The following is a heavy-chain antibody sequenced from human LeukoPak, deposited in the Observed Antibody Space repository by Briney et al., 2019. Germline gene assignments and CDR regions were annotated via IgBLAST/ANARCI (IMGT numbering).Heavy chain of an antibody. J-gene: IGHJ4*02. CDR2: IRSSSDYI. V-gene: IGHV3-21*01. Sequence: GGSLRLSCAASGFTFSSYSIHWVRQAPGEGLEWVSSIRSSSDYIYYADSVKGRFTISRDNAKNSLYLQMNSLRAEDTAVYYCARASGVETITMSPRFDYWGQGTLVTVSS. CDR3: ARASGVETITMSPRFDY. D-gene: IGHD5-24*01. CDR1: GFTFSSYS.